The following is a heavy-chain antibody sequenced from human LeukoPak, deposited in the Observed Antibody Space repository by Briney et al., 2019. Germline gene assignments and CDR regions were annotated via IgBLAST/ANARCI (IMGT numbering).Heavy chain of an antibody. V-gene: IGHV4-59*01. D-gene: IGHD1-26*01. CDR1: GASISDYF. CDR3: ASFSGSYLFDY. Sequence: PSETLSLTCTISGASISDYFWSWVRQPPGKGLEWIGYVFYSGSTTYNPSLNSRVTISMDTSRSQFSLRLSSVTAADTAVYYCASFSGSYLFDYWGPGNLVTVSS. J-gene: IGHJ4*02. CDR2: VFYSGST.